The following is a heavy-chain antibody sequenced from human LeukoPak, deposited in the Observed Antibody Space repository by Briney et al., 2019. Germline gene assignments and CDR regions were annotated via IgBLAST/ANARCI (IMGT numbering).Heavy chain of an antibody. D-gene: IGHD3-16*01. CDR3: AKPVIPSAYQGTYYMGV. V-gene: IGHV3-30*02. CDR1: GLIFSSYG. J-gene: IGHJ6*03. CDR2: IRHDESKT. Sequence: GGSLRLSCAASGLIFSSYGMQWVRQAPGEGLEWVAYIRHDESKTFYADSVKGRFTISRDNSKTTLYLQMHRLRAEDTAQYYCAKPVIPSAYQGTYYMGVWGKGTTVTVSS.